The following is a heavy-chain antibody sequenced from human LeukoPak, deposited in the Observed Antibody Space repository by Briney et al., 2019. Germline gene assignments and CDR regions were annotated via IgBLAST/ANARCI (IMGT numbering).Heavy chain of an antibody. CDR1: GYTFTSYG. CDR3: ARDLSLAVEDY. CDR2: ISAYNGNT. J-gene: IGHJ4*02. Sequence: ASVKVSCKASGYTFTSYGICWVRQAPGQGLEWMGWISAYNGNTNYAQKLQGRVTMTTDTSTSTAYMELSRLRSDDTAVYYCARDLSLAVEDYWGQGTLVTVSS. D-gene: IGHD6-19*01. V-gene: IGHV1-18*01.